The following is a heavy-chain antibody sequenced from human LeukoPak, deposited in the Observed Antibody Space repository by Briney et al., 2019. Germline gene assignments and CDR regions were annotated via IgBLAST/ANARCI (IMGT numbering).Heavy chain of an antibody. D-gene: IGHD6-13*01. CDR3: ARCKAAAGFYYYYYYGMDV. V-gene: IGHV3-7*03. CDR2: IKQDGSEK. J-gene: IGHJ6*02. Sequence: GGSLRLSCAASGFTFSSYWMSWVRQAPGKGLEWVANIKQDGSEKHYVDSVKGRFTISRDNAKNSLYLQMNSLRAEDTAVYYCARCKAAAGFYYYYYYGMDVWGQGTTVTVSS. CDR1: GFTFSSYW.